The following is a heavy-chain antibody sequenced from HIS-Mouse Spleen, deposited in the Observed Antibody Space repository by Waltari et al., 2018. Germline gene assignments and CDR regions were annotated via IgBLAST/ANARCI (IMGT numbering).Heavy chain of an antibody. CDR2: VGTAGET. CDR1: GFTFSSFD. V-gene: IGHV3-13*01. Sequence: EVQLVESGGGLVQPGGSLRLACAASGFTFSSFDMHWVRQATGKGVEWVSAVGTAGETYYTRCVKGLFTLSRENAKNSLYLQMNSLRAGDTAVYYCARGYSNYVPYFDYWGQGTLVTVSS. J-gene: IGHJ4*02. CDR3: ARGYSNYVPYFDY. D-gene: IGHD4-4*01.